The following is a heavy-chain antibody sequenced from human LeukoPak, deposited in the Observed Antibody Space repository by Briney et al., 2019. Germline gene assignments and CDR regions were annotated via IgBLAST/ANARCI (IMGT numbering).Heavy chain of an antibody. CDR3: ARPIVAAGSNWFDP. J-gene: IGHJ5*02. V-gene: IGHV1-18*01. CDR2: ISAYNGNT. CDR1: GYTFTSYG. D-gene: IGHD6-13*01. Sequence: ASVKVSCKASGYTFTSYGISWVRQAPGQGLEWMGWISAYNGNTDYAQKLQGKVTMTTDTSTSTAYMELRSLRSDDTAVYYCARPIVAAGSNWFDPWGQGTLVTVSS.